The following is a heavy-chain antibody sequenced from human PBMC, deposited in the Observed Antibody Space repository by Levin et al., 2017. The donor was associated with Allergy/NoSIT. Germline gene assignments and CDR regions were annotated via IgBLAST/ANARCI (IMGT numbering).Heavy chain of an antibody. J-gene: IGHJ3*02. D-gene: IGHD4-11*01. Sequence: GESLKISCAASGFTFSTYDMNWVRQAPGKGLEWVSYISSSSRTIYYADSVKGRFTISRDNAKNSLYLQMNSLRAEDTAVYYCARDPATTNPPDAFDIWGQGTMVSVSS. CDR1: GFTFSTYD. CDR2: ISSSSRTI. CDR3: ARDPATTNPPDAFDI. V-gene: IGHV3-48*01.